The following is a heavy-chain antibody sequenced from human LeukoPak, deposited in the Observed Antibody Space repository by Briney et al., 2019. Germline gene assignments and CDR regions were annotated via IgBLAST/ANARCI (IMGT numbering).Heavy chain of an antibody. CDR2: INPSGGST. D-gene: IGHD4-23*01. J-gene: IGHJ3*02. CDR1: GYTFTSYY. V-gene: IGHV1-46*01. Sequence: ASVKVSCKASGYTFTSYYIHWVRQAPGQGLEWMGIINPSGGSTSYAQKFQGRVTMTRDMSTSTVYMELSSLRSEDTAVYYCARRRYGGDPAYDAFDIWGQGTMVTVSS. CDR3: ARRRYGGDPAYDAFDI.